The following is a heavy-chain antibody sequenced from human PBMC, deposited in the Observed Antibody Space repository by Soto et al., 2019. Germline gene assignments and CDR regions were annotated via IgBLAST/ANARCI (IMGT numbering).Heavy chain of an antibody. Sequence: SVKVSCKASGGTFSSYAISWVRQAPGQGLEWMGGIIPIFGTADYAQKFQGRVTITADESTSTAYMELSSLRSEDTAVYYCASGIVGGAAFDYWGQGTLVTVSS. V-gene: IGHV1-69*13. CDR1: GGTFSSYA. CDR3: ASGIVGGAAFDY. J-gene: IGHJ4*02. CDR2: IIPIFGTA. D-gene: IGHD1-26*01.